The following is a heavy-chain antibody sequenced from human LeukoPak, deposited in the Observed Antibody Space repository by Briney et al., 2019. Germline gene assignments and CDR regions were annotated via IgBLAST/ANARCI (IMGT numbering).Heavy chain of an antibody. J-gene: IGHJ4*02. CDR2: INHSRST. CDR3: ARDRTYDSSGYYFDY. Sequence: SETLSLTCAVYGGSFSGYYWSWIRQPPGKGLEWIGEINHSRSTNYNPSLKSRVTISVDTSKNQFSLKLSSVTAADTAVYYCARDRTYDSSGYYFDYWGQGALVTVSS. D-gene: IGHD3-22*01. CDR1: GGSFSGYY. V-gene: IGHV4-34*01.